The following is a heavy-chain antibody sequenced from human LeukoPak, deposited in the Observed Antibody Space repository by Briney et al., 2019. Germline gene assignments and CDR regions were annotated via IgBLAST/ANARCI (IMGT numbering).Heavy chain of an antibody. Sequence: PSETLSLTCAVYGGSFSGYYWSWIRQPPGKGLEWIGEINHSGSTNYNPSLKSRVTISVDTSKNQFSLKLSSVTAADTAVYYCAIGGGATLRGFAPWGQGTLVTVSS. CDR3: AIGGGATLRGFAP. V-gene: IGHV4-34*01. J-gene: IGHJ5*02. CDR2: INHSGST. CDR1: GGSFSGYY. D-gene: IGHD1-26*01.